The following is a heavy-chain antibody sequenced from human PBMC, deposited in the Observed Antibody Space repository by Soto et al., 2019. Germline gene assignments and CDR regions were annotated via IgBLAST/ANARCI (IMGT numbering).Heavy chain of an antibody. V-gene: IGHV4-59*01. CDR1: GGSISSYY. CDR3: AAGEYHDTSGYSSDY. D-gene: IGHD3-3*01. Sequence: PSETLSLTCTVSGGSISSYYWSWIRQPPGKGLEWIGYIYYSGSTNYNPSLKSRVTISVDTSKNQFSLKLSSVTAADTAVYYCAAGEYHDTSGYSSDYWGQGTLVTVSS. CDR2: IYYSGST. J-gene: IGHJ4*02.